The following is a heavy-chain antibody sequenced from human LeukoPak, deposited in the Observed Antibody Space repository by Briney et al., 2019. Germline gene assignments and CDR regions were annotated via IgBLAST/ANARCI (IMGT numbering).Heavy chain of an antibody. J-gene: IGHJ2*01. CDR2: ISYDGSNK. CDR3: AKVGPKWYFDL. CDR1: GFTFSSYA. Sequence: GGSLRLSCAASGFTFSSYAMHWVRQAPGKGLEWVAVISYDGSNKYYADSVKGRFTISRDNSKNTLYLQMNSLRAEGTAVYYCAKVGPKWYFDLWGRGTLVTVSS. V-gene: IGHV3-30-3*02.